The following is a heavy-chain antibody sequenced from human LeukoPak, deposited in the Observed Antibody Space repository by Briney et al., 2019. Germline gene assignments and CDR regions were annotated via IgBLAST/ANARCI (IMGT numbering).Heavy chain of an antibody. D-gene: IGHD1-1*01. CDR1: GGSISRSSYY. V-gene: IGHV4-39*01. CDR2: IYYSGNN. J-gene: IGHJ4*02. CDR3: ARHENRNDGFDY. Sequence: SETLSLTCIVSGGSISRSSYYWGWVRQPPGKGLEWIGSIYYSGNNYYNPSLKSRVTISVDRSKNQSSLKLSSVTAADTAVYYCARHENRNDGFDYWGQGTLVTVSS.